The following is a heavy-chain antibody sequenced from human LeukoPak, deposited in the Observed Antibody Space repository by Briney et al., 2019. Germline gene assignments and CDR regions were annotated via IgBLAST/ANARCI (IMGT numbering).Heavy chain of an antibody. V-gene: IGHV4-59*08. D-gene: IGHD3-3*01. CDR1: GGSISSYY. Sequence: SETLSLTCTVSGGSISSYYWSWIRQPPGKGLEWIGYIYYSGSTNYNPSLKSRVTISVDTSKNQFSLKLSSVTAADTAVYYCARHFPLDYDFWSGYYTDYYYGMDVWGQGTTVTVSS. CDR2: IYYSGST. CDR3: ARHFPLDYDFWSGYYTDYYYGMDV. J-gene: IGHJ6*02.